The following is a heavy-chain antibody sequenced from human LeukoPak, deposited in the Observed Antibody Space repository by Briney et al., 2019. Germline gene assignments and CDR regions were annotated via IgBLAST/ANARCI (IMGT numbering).Heavy chain of an antibody. CDR1: GGSFSGYY. J-gene: IGHJ4*02. CDR3: ARASITPDY. D-gene: IGHD4-11*01. CDR2: INHSGST. V-gene: IGHV4-34*01. Sequence: SETLSLTCAVYGGSFSGYYWSWIRQPPGKGLEWIGEINHSGSTHYNPSLKSRVTISVDTSKNQFSLKLSSVTAADTAVYYCARASITPDYWGQGTLVTVSS.